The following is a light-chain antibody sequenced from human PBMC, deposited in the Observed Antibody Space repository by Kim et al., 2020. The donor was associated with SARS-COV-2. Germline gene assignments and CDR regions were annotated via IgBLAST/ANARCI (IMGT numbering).Light chain of an antibody. Sequence: QRVTISGNGSSSNIGAGYDVHWYQQLPGTAPKLLIYGNSNRPSGVPDRFSGSKSGTSASLAITGLQAEDEADYYCQSYDSSLSGSVFGGATQLTVL. CDR1: SSNIGAGYD. CDR3: QSYDSSLSGSV. J-gene: IGLJ2*01. CDR2: GNS. V-gene: IGLV1-40*01.